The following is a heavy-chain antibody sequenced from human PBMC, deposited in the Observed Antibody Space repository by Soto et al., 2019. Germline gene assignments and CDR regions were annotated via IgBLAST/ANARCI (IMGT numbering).Heavy chain of an antibody. D-gene: IGHD5-12*01. CDR2: IYYDGSNK. Sequence: AGGSLRLSCAASGFSFSTYGMHWVRQAPGKGLEWVALIYYDGSNKYYADSVKGRFTISRDNSKNTLYLQMNSLRAEDTAVYHCARDRVEMATDNWLDPWGQGTLVTVSS. V-gene: IGHV3-33*01. J-gene: IGHJ5*02. CDR1: GFSFSTYG. CDR3: ARDRVEMATDNWLDP.